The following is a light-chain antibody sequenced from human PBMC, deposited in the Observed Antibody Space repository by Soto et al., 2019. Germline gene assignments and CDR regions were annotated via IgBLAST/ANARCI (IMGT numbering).Light chain of an antibody. V-gene: IGKV1-12*01. J-gene: IGKJ4*01. CDR2: AAS. CDR3: QQANSFPLT. CDR1: QGISSW. Sequence: DIQMTQSPSSVSASVGDRVTITCRASQGISSWLAWYQRKPGKAPKLLIYAASSLQSGVPSRFIGSGSGTDFTLTISSLQPEEFATYYWQQANSFPLTFGGGAMLEI.